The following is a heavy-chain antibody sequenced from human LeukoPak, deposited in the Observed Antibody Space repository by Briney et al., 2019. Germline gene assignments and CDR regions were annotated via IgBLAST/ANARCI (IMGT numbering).Heavy chain of an antibody. J-gene: IGHJ6*03. CDR2: MNPNSGNT. D-gene: IGHD3-9*01. V-gene: IGHV1-8*03. CDR1: GYTFTSYD. CDR3: ARGDVLRYFDRLSPRLYYYYYYMDV. Sequence: ASVKVSCKASGYTFTSYDINWVRQATGQGLEWMGWMNPNSGNTGYAQKFQGRVTITRNTSISTAYMELSSLRSEDTAVYYCARGDVLRYFDRLSPRLYYYYYYMDVWGKGTTVTVSS.